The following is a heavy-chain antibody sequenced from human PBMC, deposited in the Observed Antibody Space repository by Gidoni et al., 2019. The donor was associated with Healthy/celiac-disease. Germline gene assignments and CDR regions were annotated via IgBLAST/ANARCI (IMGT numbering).Heavy chain of an antibody. V-gene: IGHV4-30-4*01. D-gene: IGHD3-10*01. Sequence: QVQLQESGPGLVKPSQTLSLTCTLSGGSISSGDYDWSWIRQPPGKGLEWIGYIYYSGSTDYNPSLKSRVTISVDTSKNQFSLKLSSVTAADTAVDYCAARVSSMVRGVEILWGQGTLVTVSS. CDR1: GGSISSGDYD. CDR3: AARVSSMVRGVEIL. CDR2: IYYSGST. J-gene: IGHJ4*02.